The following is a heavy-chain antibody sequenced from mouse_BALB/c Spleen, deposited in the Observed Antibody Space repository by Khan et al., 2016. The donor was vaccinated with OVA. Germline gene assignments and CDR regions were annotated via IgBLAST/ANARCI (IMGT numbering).Heavy chain of an antibody. Sequence: EVELVESGGGLVKPGGSLKLSCAASGFTFSDYYMYWVRQTPEKRLEWVATISDGGSYTYYPDSVKGRFTISRDNAKNNLYLQMSSLKSEDTAMYYCARAGYGGFAYWGQGLWSLSLQ. CDR1: GFTFSDYY. D-gene: IGHD1-1*02. J-gene: IGHJ3*01. CDR2: ISDGGSYT. V-gene: IGHV5-4*02. CDR3: ARAGYGGFAY.